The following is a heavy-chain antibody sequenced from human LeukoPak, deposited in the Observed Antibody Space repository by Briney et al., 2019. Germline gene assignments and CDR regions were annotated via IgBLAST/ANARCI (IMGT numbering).Heavy chain of an antibody. CDR2: INHSGST. CDR1: GGSFSGYY. Sequence: SETLSPTCAVYGGSFSGYYWSWIRQPPGKGLEWIGEINHSGSTNYNPSLKSRVTISVDTSKNQFSLKLSSVTAADTAVYYCARGGYSSRFRFQDAFDIWGQGTMVTVSS. CDR3: ARGGYSSRFRFQDAFDI. D-gene: IGHD6-13*01. V-gene: IGHV4-34*01. J-gene: IGHJ3*02.